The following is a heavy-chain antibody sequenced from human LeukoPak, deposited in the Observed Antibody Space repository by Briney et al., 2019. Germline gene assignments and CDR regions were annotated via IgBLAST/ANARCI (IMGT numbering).Heavy chain of an antibody. CDR3: AKGYYAPNLYMDV. Sequence: PGGSLRLSCAASGLTFSSYGMSWVRQAPGKGLEWVAFIRYDGSNKYYADPVKGRFTISRDNSKNTLYLQMNSLRAEDTAVYYCAKGYYAPNLYMDVWGKGTTVTISS. CDR1: GLTFSSYG. CDR2: IRYDGSNK. J-gene: IGHJ6*03. V-gene: IGHV3-30*02. D-gene: IGHD2-2*01.